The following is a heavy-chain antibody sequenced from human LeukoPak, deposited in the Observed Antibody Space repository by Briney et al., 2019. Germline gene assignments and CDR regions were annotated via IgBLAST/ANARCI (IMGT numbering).Heavy chain of an antibody. Sequence: SETLSLTCTVSGGSISGNAWSWIRQTPEKGLEWIGYIYKSGSTKYNPSLKGRVTISPDTSKNQFSLKLRSVAAADTAVYYCARHLADCGGDCYISNYFCGMDVWGQGTAVTVSS. CDR2: IYKSGST. CDR1: GGSISGNA. CDR3: ARHLADCGGDCYISNYFCGMDV. V-gene: IGHV4-59*08. J-gene: IGHJ6*02. D-gene: IGHD2-21*02.